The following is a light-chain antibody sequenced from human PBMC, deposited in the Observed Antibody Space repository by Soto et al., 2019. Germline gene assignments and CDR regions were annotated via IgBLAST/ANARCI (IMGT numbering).Light chain of an antibody. CDR2: EGS. J-gene: IGLJ2*01. V-gene: IGLV2-23*01. CDR1: NSDIGNYNL. Sequence: QSALTQPASVSGSPGQSITISCTGTNSDIGNYNLVSWYQQHPGKAPKLMIYEGSKRPSGVSNRFSASKSGNTASLTISGLQAEDEADYYCCSFAGSSPSFGGGTKVTVL. CDR3: CSFAGSSPS.